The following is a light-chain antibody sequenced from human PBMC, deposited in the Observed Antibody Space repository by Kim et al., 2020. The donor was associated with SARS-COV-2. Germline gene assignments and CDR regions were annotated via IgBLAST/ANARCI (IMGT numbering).Light chain of an antibody. CDR3: QQRSDWPRT. CDR1: QNIRNY. J-gene: IGKJ1*01. CDR2: DAS. V-gene: IGKV3-11*01. Sequence: EVVLTQSPATLSLFPGERATLSCRASQNIRNYLAWYQQKPGLTPRVLIYDASKRATDIPARFSGSGSGTDFTLTISSLEPEDSAVYYCQQRSDWPRTFGQGTKVDIK.